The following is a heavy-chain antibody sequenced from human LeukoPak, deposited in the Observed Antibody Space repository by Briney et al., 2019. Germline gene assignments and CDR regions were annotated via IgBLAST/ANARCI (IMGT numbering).Heavy chain of an antibody. Sequence: GGSLSLSCAASGLTVSSNYMSWVRQAPGKGLEWVSLIYTDGTTFYADSVKGRFTISRDNSKNTLYLQMNSLRAEDTAVYYCAREIDGYSSSWPTRGAFDIWGQGTMVTVSS. D-gene: IGHD6-13*01. CDR2: IYTDGTT. CDR1: GLTVSSNY. CDR3: AREIDGYSSSWPTRGAFDI. J-gene: IGHJ3*02. V-gene: IGHV3-66*01.